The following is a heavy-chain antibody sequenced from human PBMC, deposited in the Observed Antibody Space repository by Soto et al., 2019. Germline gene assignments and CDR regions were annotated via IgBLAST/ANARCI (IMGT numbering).Heavy chain of an antibody. CDR2: ISHDGSDK. CDR3: AKEKHHLVHDY. Sequence: QVQLVESGGGVVRPGRSLRLTCAASGFTFRNYGMHWVRQPPGKGLEWVAVISHDGSDKYYADSMKGRFIISGDNSENTLFLNMNSLKPGDTAVYYFAKEKHHLVHDYCGQGTLVTGSS. CDR1: GFTFRNYG. D-gene: IGHD6-13*01. J-gene: IGHJ4*02. V-gene: IGHV3-30*18.